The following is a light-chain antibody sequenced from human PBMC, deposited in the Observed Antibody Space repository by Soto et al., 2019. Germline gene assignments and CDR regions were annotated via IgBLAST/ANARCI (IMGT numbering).Light chain of an antibody. V-gene: IGLV1-40*01. CDR2: GNS. CDR1: SSNIGAGYD. J-gene: IGLJ2*01. Sequence: QAVVTQPPSGSGAPGQRVTISCTGISSNIGAGYDVHWYQQLPGTAPKLLIYGNSNRPSGVPDRFSGSKSGTSASLAITGLQAEDEADYYCQSYDSSLSVVFGGGTKLTVL. CDR3: QSYDSSLSVV.